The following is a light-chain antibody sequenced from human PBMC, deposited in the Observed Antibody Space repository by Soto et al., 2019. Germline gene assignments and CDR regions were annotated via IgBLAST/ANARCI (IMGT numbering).Light chain of an antibody. V-gene: IGKV1-12*01. CDR3: PQGNTLPLT. Sequence: DIQMTQSPSSVSASVGDRVTITCRASQGINNWLVWYQQKPGEAPKVLIYDASSLQGGVPSRFSGSGSGTDFTLTISSLQPEDSATYYCPQGNTLPLTFGGGTKVDIK. J-gene: IGKJ4*01. CDR1: QGINNW. CDR2: DAS.